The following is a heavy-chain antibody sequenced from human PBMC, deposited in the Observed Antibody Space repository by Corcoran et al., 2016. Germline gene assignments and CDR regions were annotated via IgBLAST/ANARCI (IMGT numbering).Heavy chain of an antibody. V-gene: IGHV1-69*01. CDR3: ASSPTLGVMDV. J-gene: IGHJ6*02. Sequence: QVQLVQSGTEVKKPGSSVKVFCKASGGTFSSYAIHWVRQAPGQGLEWMGGIIPIFGTTSYTQKFQGRVTITADESTSTAYMELSSLTSEDTAVNYCASSPTLGVMDVWGQGTTITVSS. CDR1: GGTFSSYA. CDR2: IIPIFGTT. D-gene: IGHD7-27*01.